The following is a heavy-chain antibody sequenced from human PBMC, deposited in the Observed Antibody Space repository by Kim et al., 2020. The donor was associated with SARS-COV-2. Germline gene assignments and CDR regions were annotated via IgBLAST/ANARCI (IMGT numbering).Heavy chain of an antibody. CDR1: DFRFTTGL. Sequence: GGSLRLSCAASDFRFTTGLMTWVRQAPGKGLEWVANINQDGSRTYYGDSVKGRFYISRDNAQNSVYLQMIRLEVEDTGVYYCARHLRVDGGWYSGHYLYYGMDIWGQGTSVTVSS. CDR2: INQDGSRT. D-gene: IGHD6-19*01. J-gene: IGHJ6*01. V-gene: IGHV3-7*01. CDR3: ARHLRVDGGWYSGHYLYYGMDI.